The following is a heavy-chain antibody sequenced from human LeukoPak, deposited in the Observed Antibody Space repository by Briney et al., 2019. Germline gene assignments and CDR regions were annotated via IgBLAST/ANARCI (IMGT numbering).Heavy chain of an antibody. CDR3: ATSRQLLDNWFDP. D-gene: IGHD2-2*01. CDR2: IYYSGST. Sequence: SETLSLTCTVSGGSISSSSYYWGWIRQPPGTGLEWIGSIYYSGSTYYNPSLKSRVTISLDTSKNQFSLKLSSVTAADTAVYYCATSRQLLDNWFDPWGQGTLVTVSS. J-gene: IGHJ5*02. V-gene: IGHV4-39*01. CDR1: GGSISSSSYY.